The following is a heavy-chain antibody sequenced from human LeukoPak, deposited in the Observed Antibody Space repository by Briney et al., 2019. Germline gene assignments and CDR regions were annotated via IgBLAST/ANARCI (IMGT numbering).Heavy chain of an antibody. CDR1: GFTFSRSL. J-gene: IGHJ4*02. D-gene: IGHD3-10*01. V-gene: IGHV3-23*01. Sequence: PGGSLRLSCAASGFTFSRSLMTWVRQAPGKGLDWVSTLDGSGYNTYYADSVQGRFTISRDNSKNTLYLQMNSLRAEDTAVYSCAKRYGLGSSPFDYWGQGTLVTVSS. CDR3: AKRYGLGSSPFDY. CDR2: LDGSGYNT.